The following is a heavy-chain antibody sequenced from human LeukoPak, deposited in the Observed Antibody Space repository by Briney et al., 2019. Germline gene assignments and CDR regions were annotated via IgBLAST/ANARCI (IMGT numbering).Heavy chain of an antibody. Sequence: GGSLRLSCAASGITFSSYSMNWVRQAPGKGPEWVSYISSSSSSIYYADSVKGRFTISRDNAKNSLYLQMNSLRAEDTAVYYCARDPTVRGNPGYWGQGTLVTVSS. D-gene: IGHD4-17*01. CDR1: GITFSSYS. V-gene: IGHV3-48*04. CDR2: ISSSSSSI. J-gene: IGHJ4*02. CDR3: ARDPTVRGNPGY.